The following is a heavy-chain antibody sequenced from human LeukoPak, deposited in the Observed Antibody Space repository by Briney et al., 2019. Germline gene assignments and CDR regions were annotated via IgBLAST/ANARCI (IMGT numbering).Heavy chain of an antibody. CDR1: GGSISSYY. J-gene: IGHJ3*02. CDR3: ARGTIFGVVIKAFDI. CDR2: IYTNGST. D-gene: IGHD3-3*01. Sequence: PSETLSLTCTVSGGSISSYYWSWIRQPAGKGLEWIGRIYTNGSTNYNPSLKSRVTMSVDTSKNQFPLKLSSVTAADTAVYYCARGTIFGVVIKAFDIWGQGTMVTVFS. V-gene: IGHV4-4*07.